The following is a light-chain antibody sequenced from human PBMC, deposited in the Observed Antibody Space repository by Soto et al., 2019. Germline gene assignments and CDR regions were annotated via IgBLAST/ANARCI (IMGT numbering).Light chain of an antibody. J-gene: IGKJ2*01. CDR2: GAS. V-gene: IGKV3-20*01. CDR1: QSVTSNF. CDR3: QQYGNSPYT. Sequence: ETVLTQSPGTLSLSPGERATLSCRASQSVTSNFLGWYQQKPGQAPRLLIYGASFRAAGIPDRFSGSGSGTDFTLSISRLEPEDFAVYYCQQYGNSPYTFGQGTKLEIK.